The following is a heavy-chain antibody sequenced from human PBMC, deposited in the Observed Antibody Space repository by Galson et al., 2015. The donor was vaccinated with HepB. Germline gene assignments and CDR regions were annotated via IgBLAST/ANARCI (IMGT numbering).Heavy chain of an antibody. CDR3: AKDGAYSWNYPDY. D-gene: IGHD1-26*01. V-gene: IGHV3-30*18. CDR2: TSYDGTAT. Sequence: SLRLSCAASGFTFSSFGMHWVRQAPGKGLEWVAVTSYDGTATFYSDSVKGRFSISRDNSKNTLSLQMDGLRVDDTAVYYCAKDGAYSWNYPDYWGQGTLVIVSS. CDR1: GFTFSSFG. J-gene: IGHJ4*02.